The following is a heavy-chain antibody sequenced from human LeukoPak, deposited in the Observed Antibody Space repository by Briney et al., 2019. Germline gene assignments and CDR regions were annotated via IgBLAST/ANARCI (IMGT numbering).Heavy chain of an antibody. V-gene: IGHV3-74*01. D-gene: IGHD2-8*02. J-gene: IGHJ3*01. CDR3: ARAGVVSAMDF. Sequence: GGSLRLSCAASGFTFSNNWMFWVRQAPGKGLVYVSRIKSDGSMTSYADSVKGRFTISRDNAKNTLFLQMSSLRAEDTAVYYRARAGVVSAMDFWGQGTMVTVSS. CDR2: IKSDGSMT. CDR1: GFTFSNNW.